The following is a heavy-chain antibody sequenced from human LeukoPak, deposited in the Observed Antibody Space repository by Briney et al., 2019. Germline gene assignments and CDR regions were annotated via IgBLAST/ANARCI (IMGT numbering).Heavy chain of an antibody. V-gene: IGHV3-15*01. CDR2: IKSKTDGGTT. Sequence: PGGSLRLSCAASGFTFSNAWMSWVRQAPGKGLEWVGRIKSKTDGGTTDYAAPVKGRFTISRDDSKNTLYLQMNSLKTEDTAVYYCTTDPAQYCSSASCYTKKEDYWGQGTLVTVSS. J-gene: IGHJ4*02. CDR1: GFTFSNAW. CDR3: TTDPAQYCSSASCYTKKEDY. D-gene: IGHD2-2*01.